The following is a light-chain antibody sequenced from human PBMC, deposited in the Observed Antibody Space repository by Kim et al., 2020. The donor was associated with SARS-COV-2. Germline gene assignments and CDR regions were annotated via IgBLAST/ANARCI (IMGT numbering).Light chain of an antibody. Sequence: QSALTQPASVSGSPGQSITISCTGSSSDVGSYNVVSWYQQHPGKAPKLVIYEVNKRPSGISNRFSGSKSGNTASLTISGLQAEDEADYYCCSYAGSSTFAVFGGGTQLTVL. CDR1: SSDVGSYNV. CDR3: CSYAGSSTFAV. J-gene: IGLJ2*01. CDR2: EVN. V-gene: IGLV2-23*02.